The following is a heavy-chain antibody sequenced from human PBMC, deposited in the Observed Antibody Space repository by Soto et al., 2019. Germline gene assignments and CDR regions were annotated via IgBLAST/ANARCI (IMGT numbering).Heavy chain of an antibody. CDR1: GYSFTSYW. CDR2: IYPGDSDT. J-gene: IGHJ6*02. Sequence: GESLKISCNGSGYSFTSYWIGWVRQMPGKGLEWMGIIYPGDSDTRHSPSFQGQVTISADKSISTAYLQWSSLKAPDTAMYYCARLIAAAGTRGRYYGMDVWGQGTTVTVSS. V-gene: IGHV5-51*01. CDR3: ARLIAAAGTRGRYYGMDV. D-gene: IGHD6-13*01.